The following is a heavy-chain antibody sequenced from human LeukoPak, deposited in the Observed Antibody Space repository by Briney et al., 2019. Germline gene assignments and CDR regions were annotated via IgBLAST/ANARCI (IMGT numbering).Heavy chain of an antibody. J-gene: IGHJ3*02. CDR2: IKSKTDGGTT. CDR3: TTSYCSSTSCYNGDAFDI. V-gene: IGHV3-15*01. Sequence: PGGSLRLSCAASGFTFSNAWMSWVRQAPGKGLEWVGRIKSKTDGGTTDYAAPVKGRFTISRDDSKNTLYLQMNSLKTEDTAVYYCTTSYCSSTSCYNGDAFDIWGQGTMVTVSS. CDR1: GFTFSNAW. D-gene: IGHD2-2*02.